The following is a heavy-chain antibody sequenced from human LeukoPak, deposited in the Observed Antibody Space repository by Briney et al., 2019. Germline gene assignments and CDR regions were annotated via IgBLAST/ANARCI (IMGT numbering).Heavy chain of an antibody. V-gene: IGHV4-4*02. Sequence: SETLSLTCAVSGGSISSSNWWSWVRQPPGKGLEWIGEIYHSGSTNYNPSLKSRVTISVDTSKNQFSLKLSSVTAADTAVYYCARPRSWYFDLWGRGTLVTVSS. CDR3: ARPRSWYFDL. CDR2: IYHSGST. CDR1: GGSISSSNW. J-gene: IGHJ2*01. D-gene: IGHD3-3*01.